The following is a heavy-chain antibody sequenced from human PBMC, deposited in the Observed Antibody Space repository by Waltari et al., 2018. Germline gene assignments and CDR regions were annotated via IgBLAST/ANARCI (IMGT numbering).Heavy chain of an antibody. Sequence: VQLFESGGDFVQPGGSLRLSCSASGFTFSDYAMNWVRQAPGKGLERVSIIYSGGSTYYADSVKGRFSISRDDSKNTLYLLMNSLRPDDTAVYYCARDETEATTSPNSPYYSYYMDVWGKGTTVTVSS. D-gene: IGHD1-1*01. J-gene: IGHJ6*03. CDR2: IYSGGST. CDR3: ARDETEATTSPNSPYYSYYMDV. CDR1: GFTFSDYA. V-gene: IGHV3-23*03.